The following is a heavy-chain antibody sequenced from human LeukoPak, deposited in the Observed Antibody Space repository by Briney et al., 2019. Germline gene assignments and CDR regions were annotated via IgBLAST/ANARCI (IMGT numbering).Heavy chain of an antibody. CDR3: ARSNNDGDYLGVGFDY. J-gene: IGHJ4*02. CDR2: INTNTGNP. D-gene: IGHD4-17*01. CDR1: GYTFNNYA. V-gene: IGHV7-4-1*02. Sequence: ASVKVSCKSSGYTFNNYAMNWVRQAPGQGLEWMGWINTNTGNPTYAQGFTGRFVFSSDTSVRTASLQISSLNAEDTAVYYCARSNNDGDYLGVGFDYWGQGTPVTVSS.